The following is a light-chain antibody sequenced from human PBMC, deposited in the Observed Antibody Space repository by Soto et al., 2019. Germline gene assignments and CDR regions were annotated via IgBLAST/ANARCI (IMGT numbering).Light chain of an antibody. V-gene: IGKV2-28*01. CDR2: LGS. CDR3: MQALQTRT. CDR1: QSLLHSNGYNY. J-gene: IGKJ1*01. Sequence: DIVMTQSPLSLPVTPGEPASISCRSSQSLLHSNGYNYLDWYLQKPGQSPQLLIYLGSNRASGVPDRFSGSGSGTDFTLKISRVEAEDVGVYYCMQALQTRTFGQGTKVDIX.